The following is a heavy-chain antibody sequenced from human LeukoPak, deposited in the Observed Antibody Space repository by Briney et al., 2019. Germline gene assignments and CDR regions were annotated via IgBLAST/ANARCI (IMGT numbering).Heavy chain of an antibody. Sequence: GGSLRLSCAASGFTFSSYWIHWVRQAPGKGLVWVSRIDTDGSNTNYADSVKGRFTISRDNAQNTVYLQMNSLRAEDTAVYYCAKDPYCSGGSCYMGGYWGQGTLVTVSS. D-gene: IGHD2-15*01. CDR1: GFTFSSYW. V-gene: IGHV3-74*01. CDR3: AKDPYCSGGSCYMGGY. J-gene: IGHJ4*02. CDR2: IDTDGSNT.